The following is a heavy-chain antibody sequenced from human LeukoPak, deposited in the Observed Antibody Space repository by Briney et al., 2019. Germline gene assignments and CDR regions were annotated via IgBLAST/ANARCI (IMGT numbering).Heavy chain of an antibody. CDR3: AKDRGDYDYYFDY. CDR1: GFTFSSYS. Sequence: GGSLRLSCAASGFTFSSYSMNWVRQAPGKGLEWVSSITSSSSYIYYADSVKGRFTISRDNAKNSLYLQMNSLRAEDTAVYYCAKDRGDYDYYFDYWGQGTLVTVSS. CDR2: ITSSSSYI. J-gene: IGHJ4*02. V-gene: IGHV3-21*04. D-gene: IGHD3-16*01.